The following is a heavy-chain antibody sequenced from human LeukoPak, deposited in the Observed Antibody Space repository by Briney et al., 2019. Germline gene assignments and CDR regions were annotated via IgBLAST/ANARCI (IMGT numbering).Heavy chain of an antibody. CDR2: ISPSGGIT. CDR3: ARRAGAYSHPYDY. Sequence: QAGGSLRLSCAASGFTFSSHGMNWVRQAPGKGLEWVSGISPSGGITYYTDSVKGRFTISRDNSKNTLYLQMNSLRAEDTAVYYCARRAGAYSHPYDYWGQGTLVTVSS. J-gene: IGHJ4*02. V-gene: IGHV3-23*01. CDR1: GFTFSSHG. D-gene: IGHD4/OR15-4a*01.